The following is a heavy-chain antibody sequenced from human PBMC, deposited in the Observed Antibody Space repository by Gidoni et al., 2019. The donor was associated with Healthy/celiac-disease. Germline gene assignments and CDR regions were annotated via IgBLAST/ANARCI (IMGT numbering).Heavy chain of an antibody. Sequence: QVQLQESGPGLVKPSETLSLTCTVSGGPIISYYWSWIRQPPGKGLEWLGYIYYSGSTNYNPPLKSRVTISVDTSKNQCSLKLSSVTAADTAVYYCARDRTHSSSWYWGQRITNWFDPWGQGTLVTVSS. D-gene: IGHD6-13*01. CDR1: GGPIISYY. CDR3: ARDRTHSSSWYWGQRITNWFDP. J-gene: IGHJ5*02. V-gene: IGHV4-59*01. CDR2: IYYSGST.